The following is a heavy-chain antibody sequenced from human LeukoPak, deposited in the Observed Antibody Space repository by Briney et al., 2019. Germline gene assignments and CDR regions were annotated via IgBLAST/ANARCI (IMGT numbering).Heavy chain of an antibody. CDR1: GVTLSNYG. CDR2: ISGSGGGT. CDR3: AKRGVVIRVILVGFHKEAYYFDS. J-gene: IGHJ4*02. D-gene: IGHD3-10*01. Sequence: GGSLRLSCAVSGVTLSNYGMSWVRQAPGKGLEWVAGISGSGGGTHYADSVKGRFTISRDNPKNTLHLQMNSLRAEDTAEYFCAKRGVVIRVILVGFHKEAYYFDSWGQGALVIVSS. V-gene: IGHV3-23*01.